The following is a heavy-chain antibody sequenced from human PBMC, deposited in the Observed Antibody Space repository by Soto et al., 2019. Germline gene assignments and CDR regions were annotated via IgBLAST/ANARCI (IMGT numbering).Heavy chain of an antibody. CDR2: IYYSGST. V-gene: IGHV4-59*01. D-gene: IGHD3-22*01. CDR3: ARARRGYFDY. J-gene: IGHJ4*02. CDR1: GGSISSYY. Sequence: SETLSLTCAVSGGSISSYYWSWIRQPPGKGLEWIGYIYYSGSTNYNPSLKSRVTISVDTSKNQFSLKLSSVTAADTAVYYCARARRGYFDYWGQGTLVTVSS.